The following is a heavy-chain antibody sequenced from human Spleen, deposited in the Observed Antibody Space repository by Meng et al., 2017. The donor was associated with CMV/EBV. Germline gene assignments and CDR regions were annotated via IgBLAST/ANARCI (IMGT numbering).Heavy chain of an antibody. Sequence: SETLSLTCTVSGGSISTNSYYWGWIRQPPGKGLEWIGSIYYSGGTYYNPSLKSRVTISVDTSKNQVSLRVTSVTAADTAVYYCVRDRRLQWFYHWGQGTLVTVSS. D-gene: IGHD2-21*02. V-gene: IGHV4-39*07. CDR3: VRDRRLQWFYH. J-gene: IGHJ5*02. CDR1: GGSISTNSYY. CDR2: IYYSGGT.